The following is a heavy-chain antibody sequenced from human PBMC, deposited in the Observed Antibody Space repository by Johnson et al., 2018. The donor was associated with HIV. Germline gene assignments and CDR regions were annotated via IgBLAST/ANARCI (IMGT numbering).Heavy chain of an antibody. CDR1: GFTFSSYG. CDR3: ARERYGSQAIDGFDI. D-gene: IGHD2-15*01. Sequence: VQLVESGGGVVQPGRSLRLSCAASGFTFSSYGMHWVRQAPGKGLEWVAVISYDGSNKYYADSVKGRFTISRDNSKNTLYLQMNSLRAEATAVYYCARERYGSQAIDGFDIWGQGTMVTVSS. J-gene: IGHJ3*02. V-gene: IGHV3-30*03. CDR2: ISYDGSNK.